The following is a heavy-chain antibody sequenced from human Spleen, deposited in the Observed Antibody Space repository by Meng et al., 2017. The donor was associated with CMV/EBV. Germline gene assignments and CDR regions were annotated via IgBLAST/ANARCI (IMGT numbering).Heavy chain of an antibody. J-gene: IGHJ4*02. Sequence: ASVKVSCKASGYTFTGYYIHWVRQAPGQGLEWMAWINPNSGGTNYAQNFQGRVTMTRDTSINTGYMELTRLTSDDTAVYYCARDNNWGPDYWGQGTLVTVSS. CDR1: GYTFTGYY. D-gene: IGHD7-27*01. V-gene: IGHV1-2*02. CDR3: ARDNNWGPDY. CDR2: INPNSGGT.